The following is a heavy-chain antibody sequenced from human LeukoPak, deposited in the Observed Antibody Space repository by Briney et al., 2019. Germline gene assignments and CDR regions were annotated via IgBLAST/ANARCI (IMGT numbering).Heavy chain of an antibody. CDR2: IKSKTDGGTT. Sequence: GGSLRLSCAASGITFNNTWMSWVRQAPGKGLEWVGRIKSKTDGGTTEYAAPVKGRFTISSDDSENTLFLLMDSLKTEDTAVYYCTTTWSSRKGFDYWGQGTLVTVSS. V-gene: IGHV3-15*01. J-gene: IGHJ4*02. CDR1: GITFNNTW. CDR3: TTTWSSRKGFDY. D-gene: IGHD3-10*01.